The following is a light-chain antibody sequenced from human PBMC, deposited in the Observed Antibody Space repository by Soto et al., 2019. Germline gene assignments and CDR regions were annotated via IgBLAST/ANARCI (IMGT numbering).Light chain of an antibody. Sequence: EIVFPQSPATLSFSPGERATLSCRASQSVSSSYLAWYQQKPGQAPRLLIYGASSRATGIPARFSGSGSGTDFTLTISSLEPEDFAVYYCQQCVIGPRFTFGPGTKVDI. CDR2: GAS. CDR3: QQCVIGPRFT. CDR1: QSVSSSY. J-gene: IGKJ3*01. V-gene: IGKV3D-20*02.